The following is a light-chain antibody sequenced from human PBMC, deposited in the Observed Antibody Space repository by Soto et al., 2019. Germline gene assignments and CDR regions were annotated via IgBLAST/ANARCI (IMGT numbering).Light chain of an antibody. J-gene: IGKJ1*01. CDR2: DAS. V-gene: IGKV3-15*01. CDR3: QQYNASPRT. Sequence: EIVMTHSPATLSVSPGERATLSFRASLSLSRNLAWYQQKPGQAPRLLILDASTRATGIPARFRRGGSGTEFTLTIPRLPSEDFAVYYCQQYNASPRTFGPGTKVDIK. CDR1: LSLSRN.